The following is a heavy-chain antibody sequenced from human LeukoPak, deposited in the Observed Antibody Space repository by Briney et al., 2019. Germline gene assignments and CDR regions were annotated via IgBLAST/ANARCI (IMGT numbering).Heavy chain of an antibody. Sequence: SETLSLTCTVSGGSISIYDWRWIRHPPGRGLEGIGYIYYSGSTTHIPSLKSRVTISVATSKNQFSLKLSSVTAADTAVYYCARHRRDGYNHYYYYCGMDGWGEGTTVTVSS. V-gene: IGHV4-59*08. CDR3: ARHRRDGYNHYYYYCGMDG. D-gene: IGHD5-24*01. J-gene: IGHJ6*04. CDR1: GGSISIYD. CDR2: IYYSGST.